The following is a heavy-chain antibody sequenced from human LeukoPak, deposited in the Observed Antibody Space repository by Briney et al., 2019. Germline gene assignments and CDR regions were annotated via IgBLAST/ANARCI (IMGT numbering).Heavy chain of an antibody. CDR2: IYYSGST. Sequence: SETLSLTCTVSGGSISSSDYYWGWIRQPPGKGLEWIGSIYYSGSTYYNPSLKSRVTISVDTSKNQFSLKLSSVTAADTAVYYCARGPIPGYGSESYYNRRYFDYWGQGTMVTVS. CDR3: ARGPIPGYGSESYYNRRYFDY. V-gene: IGHV4-39*07. J-gene: IGHJ4*02. CDR1: GGSISSSDYY. D-gene: IGHD3-10*01.